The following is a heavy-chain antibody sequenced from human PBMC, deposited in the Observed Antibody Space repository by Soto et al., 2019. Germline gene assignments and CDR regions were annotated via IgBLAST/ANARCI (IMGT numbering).Heavy chain of an antibody. D-gene: IGHD6-6*01. CDR3: ARDPRGIAARPGAFDI. J-gene: IGHJ3*02. CDR1: GFTVSSNY. V-gene: IGHV3-66*02. CDR2: IYSGGST. Sequence: GGSLRLSCAASGFTVSSNYMSWVRQAPGKGLEWVSVIYSGGSTYYADSVKGRFTISRDNSKNTLYLQMNSLRAEDTAVYYCARDPRGIAARPGAFDIWGQGTMVTVSS.